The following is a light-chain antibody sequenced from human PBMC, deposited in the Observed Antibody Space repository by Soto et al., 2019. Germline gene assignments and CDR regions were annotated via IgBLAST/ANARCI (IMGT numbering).Light chain of an antibody. V-gene: IGKV1-27*01. Sequence: DIQTTQSPSSLSTSVGDRVTITCRASQAISNYLAWYQRKPGNVPKLLIYAASTLQSGVPSRFSGSGSGTDFTLTISSLQPEDVATYYCQRYDSAPYTFGQGTKLEIK. J-gene: IGKJ2*01. CDR3: QRYDSAPYT. CDR2: AAS. CDR1: QAISNY.